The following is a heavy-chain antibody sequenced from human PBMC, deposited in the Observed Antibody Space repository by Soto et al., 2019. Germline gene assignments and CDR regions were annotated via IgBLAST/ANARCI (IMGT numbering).Heavy chain of an antibody. CDR1: GFSLNTGGVT. D-gene: IGHD3-10*01. CDR3: AHSPAPRVYFQH. CDR2: IYWDDGK. Sequence: GPPLVNPTQTLTLTCVFSGFSLNTGGVTVGWIRQPPGKALEWVALIYWDDGKRYSPSLKSRLTITKETSRNQVVLTMTNVDPEDTATYFCAHSPAPRVYFQHWGEGTLVTVSS. V-gene: IGHV2-5*02. J-gene: IGHJ1*01.